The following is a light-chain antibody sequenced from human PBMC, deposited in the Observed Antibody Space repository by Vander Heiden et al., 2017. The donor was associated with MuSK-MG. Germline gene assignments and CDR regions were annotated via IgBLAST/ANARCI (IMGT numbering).Light chain of an antibody. Sequence: DIQMTQSPSSLSASVGDRVTITCRASQSINTYLNWYQQKPGKAPNLLIYAASSLQSGVPSRCSGSESGTDFTLTSSSLQPEDGAVYFCQQTYTMPLTFGGGTKVEIK. CDR1: QSINTY. V-gene: IGKV1-39*01. CDR2: AAS. CDR3: QQTYTMPLT. J-gene: IGKJ4*01.